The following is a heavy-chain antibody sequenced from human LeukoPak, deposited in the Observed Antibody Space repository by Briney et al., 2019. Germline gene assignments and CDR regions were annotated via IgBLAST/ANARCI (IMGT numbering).Heavy chain of an antibody. J-gene: IGHJ4*02. D-gene: IGHD6-19*01. Sequence: SETLSLTCAVYGGSFSGYYWSWIRQPPGKGLEWIGEINHSGSTNYNPSPKSRVTISVDTSKNQFSLKLSSVTAADTAVYYCARGDIAVARFDYWGQGTLVTVSS. V-gene: IGHV4-34*01. CDR2: INHSGST. CDR3: ARGDIAVARFDY. CDR1: GGSFSGYY.